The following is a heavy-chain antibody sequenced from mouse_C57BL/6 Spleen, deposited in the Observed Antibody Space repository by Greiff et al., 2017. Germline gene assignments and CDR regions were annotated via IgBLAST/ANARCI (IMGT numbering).Heavy chain of an antibody. Sequence: EVQLQQSGPELVKPGASVKISCKASGYTFTDYYMNWVKQSHGKSLEWIGDINPNNGGTSYNQKFKGKATLTVDKSSSTAYMELRSLTSEDSAVYYCARLVNRYYFDYWGQGTTLTVSS. CDR2: INPNNGGT. D-gene: IGHD2-1*01. CDR3: ARLVNRYYFDY. CDR1: GYTFTDYY. J-gene: IGHJ2*01. V-gene: IGHV1-26*01.